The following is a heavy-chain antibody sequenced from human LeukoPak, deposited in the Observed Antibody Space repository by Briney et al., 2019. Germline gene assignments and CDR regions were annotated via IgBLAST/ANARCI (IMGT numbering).Heavy chain of an antibody. CDR2: IYYSGST. D-gene: IGHD5-24*01. CDR3: ARAGGYNRFDI. Sequence: PSETLSLTCTVSGGSISSYYWSWIRQPPGKGLEWIGYIYYSGSTNYNPSLKSRVTISVDTSKNQFSLKLSSVTAADTAVYYCARAGGYNRFDIWGQGTMVTVSS. V-gene: IGHV4-59*08. J-gene: IGHJ3*02. CDR1: GGSISSYY.